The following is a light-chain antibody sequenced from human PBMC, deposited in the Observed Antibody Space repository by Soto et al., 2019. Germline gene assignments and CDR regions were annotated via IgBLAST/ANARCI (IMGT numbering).Light chain of an antibody. V-gene: IGKV3-15*01. J-gene: IGKJ4*02. CDR3: QQYKKWTRT. CDR1: QSVSSN. Sequence: EIVMTQSPATLSVSPGERATLSCRASQSVSSNLAWYQQKPGQAPRLLIYGASTRATGIPDRFSGSGSGTEFSLTISSLQSEDFAVYYCQQYKKWTRTFCSGTQVEI. CDR2: GAS.